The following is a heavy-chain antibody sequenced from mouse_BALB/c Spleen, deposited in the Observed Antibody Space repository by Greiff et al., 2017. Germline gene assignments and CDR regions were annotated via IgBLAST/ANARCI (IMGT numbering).Heavy chain of an antibody. J-gene: IGHJ4*01. Sequence: EVQGVESGGGLVQPGGSRKLSCAASGFTFSSFGMHWVRQAPEKGLEWVAYISSGSSTIYYADTVKGRFTISRDNPKNTLFLQMTSLRSEDTAMYYCARSHLAMDYWGQGTSVTVSS. CDR1: GFTFSSFG. CDR2: ISSGSSTI. CDR3: ARSHLAMDY. V-gene: IGHV5-17*02.